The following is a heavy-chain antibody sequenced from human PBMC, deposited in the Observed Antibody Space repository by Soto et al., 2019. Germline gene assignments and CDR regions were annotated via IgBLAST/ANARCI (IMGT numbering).Heavy chain of an antibody. CDR1: GGSISSSNW. Sequence: PSETLSLTCAVSGGSISSSNWWSWVRQPPGKGLEWIGEIYHSGSTNCNPSLKSRVTISVDKSKNQFSLKLSSVTAADTAVYYCARVSGSYCYGMDVWGQGITVTVSS. V-gene: IGHV4-4*02. CDR3: ARVSGSYCYGMDV. D-gene: IGHD1-26*01. J-gene: IGHJ6*02. CDR2: IYHSGST.